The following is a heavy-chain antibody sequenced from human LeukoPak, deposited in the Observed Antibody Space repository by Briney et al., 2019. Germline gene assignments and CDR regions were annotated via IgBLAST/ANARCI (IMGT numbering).Heavy chain of an antibody. Sequence: GGSLRLSCAASGFTFSSYWMNWARQAPGKGLEWVASINHNGNVNYYVDSVKGRFTISRDNAKNSLYLQMSNLRVEDTAIYYCANEIRPNDYWGRGTLVTVAS. CDR3: ANEIRPNDY. V-gene: IGHV3-7*03. CDR2: INHNGNVN. J-gene: IGHJ4*02. D-gene: IGHD4-17*01. CDR1: GFTFSSYW.